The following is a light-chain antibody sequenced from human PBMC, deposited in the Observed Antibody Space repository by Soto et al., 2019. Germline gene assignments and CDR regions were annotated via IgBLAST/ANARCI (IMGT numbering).Light chain of an antibody. CDR2: DAS. Sequence: IEVTQSPTTLSASVGDRVTITCRASQSISSGLAWYQQKPGKAPKLLIYDASSLEGGVPSRFSGSGSGTEFTLTISNLQPDDFATYYCQQYNSYSRMSGQGTKVDIK. CDR3: QQYNSYSRM. V-gene: IGKV1-5*01. CDR1: QSISSG. J-gene: IGKJ1*01.